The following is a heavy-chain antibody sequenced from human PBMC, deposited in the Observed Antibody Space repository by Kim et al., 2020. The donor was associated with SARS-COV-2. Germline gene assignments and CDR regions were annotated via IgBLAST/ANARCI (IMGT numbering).Heavy chain of an antibody. CDR2: IKRKNDGGTA. CDR3: TTDSWIWAATDH. CDR1: GFTFNDAW. J-gene: IGHJ4*02. Sequence: GGSLRLSCAASGFTFNDAWMNWVRQAPGKGLEWVGRIKRKNDGGTADYAAPVKGRFSISRDDSKNTVSLQMNSLRTEDTAVYYCTTDSWIWAATDHWGQGTLGTVSS. V-gene: IGHV3-15*01. D-gene: IGHD3-16*01.